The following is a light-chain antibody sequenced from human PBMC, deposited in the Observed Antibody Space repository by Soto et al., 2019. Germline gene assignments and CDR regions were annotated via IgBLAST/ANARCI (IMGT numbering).Light chain of an antibody. CDR3: QHYNDWPT. CDR2: ATS. Sequence: EIVMTQSPGTLSLSPGERATLSCRASESVSRNYIAWYQQKPGQAPRLLIFATSNTATGIPDRFGGSGSETEFTLTISSLQSEDFAVYYCQHYNDWPTFGQGTKVDIK. V-gene: IGKV3D-15*01. J-gene: IGKJ1*01. CDR1: ESVSRN.